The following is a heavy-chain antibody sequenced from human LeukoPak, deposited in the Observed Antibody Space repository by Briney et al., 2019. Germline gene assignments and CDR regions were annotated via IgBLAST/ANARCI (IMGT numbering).Heavy chain of an antibody. V-gene: IGHV6-1*01. D-gene: IGHD2-2*02. CDR2: TYYSSKWYN. CDR3: ARGVVPAAILD. CDR1: GYSVSSNSAA. Sequence: SHTLSLTCAISGYSVSSNSAAWDWIRYSPSIGLKWLGRTYYSSKWYNDYAVSVKSRITINPDTSKNQFSLQLNSATPEDTAVYYCARGVVPAAILDWGQGTLVTVSS. J-gene: IGHJ4*02.